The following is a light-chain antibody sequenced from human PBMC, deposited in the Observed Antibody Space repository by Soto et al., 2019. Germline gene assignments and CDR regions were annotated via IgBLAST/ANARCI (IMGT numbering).Light chain of an antibody. CDR2: AAS. CDR3: QKYNKAPWI. J-gene: IGKJ1*01. V-gene: IGKV1-27*01. Sequence: DIQFTRAPPSLSSSVGYMVTITGRSIRDIDYSLSWYQQVPGKSPKLLISAASTLQSGAHSRLRASGSGTSFIPTTTSLQPEDVATYYCQKYNKAPWIFRQGTNVDI. CDR1: RDIDYS.